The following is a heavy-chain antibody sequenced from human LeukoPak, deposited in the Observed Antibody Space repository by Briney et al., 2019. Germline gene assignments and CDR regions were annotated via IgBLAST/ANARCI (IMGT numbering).Heavy chain of an antibody. CDR1: GFTFSSYA. J-gene: IGHJ4*02. V-gene: IGHV3-23*01. D-gene: IGHD1-1*01. CDR2: VSGSGVST. CDR3: ARRSPGTTGTFALDY. Sequence: QTGGSLRLSCAASGFTFSSYAMSWVRQAPGKGLEWVSAVSGSGVSTYYADSVKGRFTISRDNSKNTLFLQMNSLRAEDTAIYYCARRSPGTTGTFALDYWGQGTLVTVSS.